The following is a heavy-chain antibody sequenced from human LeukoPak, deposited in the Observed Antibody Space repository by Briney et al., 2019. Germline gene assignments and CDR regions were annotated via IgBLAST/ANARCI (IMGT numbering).Heavy chain of an antibody. J-gene: IGHJ6*02. V-gene: IGHV1-2*02. Sequence: GASVKVSCKASGYTFTGYYMHWVRQAPGQGLEWMGWINPNSGGTNYAQKFQGRVTMTRDTSISTAYMELSRLRSDDTAVYYCASLYGSGSQIYSYYGMDVWGQGTTVTVSS. CDR3: ASLYGSGSQIYSYYGMDV. CDR2: INPNSGGT. CDR1: GYTFTGYY. D-gene: IGHD3-10*01.